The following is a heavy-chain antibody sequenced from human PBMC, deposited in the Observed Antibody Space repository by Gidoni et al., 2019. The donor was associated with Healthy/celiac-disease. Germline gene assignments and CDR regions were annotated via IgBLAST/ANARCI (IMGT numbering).Heavy chain of an antibody. CDR1: GFSFGGSA. J-gene: IGHJ6*02. CDR2: IISKANSYAP. Sequence: EVQLVESGGGLVQPGGYRKRSCAAAGFSFGGSAMQWVRQASGKWLEWVGRIISKANSYAPAYAASVKGRFTISRDDSKTTAYLQMNSLKTEDTAVYYCTAAYDYCSSTSCYTPDYYYGMDVWGQGTTVTVSS. V-gene: IGHV3-73*02. D-gene: IGHD2-2*02. CDR3: TAAYDYCSSTSCYTPDYYYGMDV.